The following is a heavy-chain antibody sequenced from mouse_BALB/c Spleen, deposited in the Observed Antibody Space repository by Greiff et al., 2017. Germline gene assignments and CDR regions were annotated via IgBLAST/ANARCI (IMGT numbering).Heavy chain of an antibody. D-gene: IGHD1-1*01. CDR1: GFNIKDYY. J-gene: IGHJ2*01. V-gene: IGHV14-4*02. CDR2: IDPENGDT. Sequence: EVQLQQSGAELVRSGASVKLSCTASGFNIKDYYMHWVKQRPEQGLEWIGWIDPENGDTEYAPKFQGKATMTADTSSNTAYLQLSSLTSEDTAVYYCNAILLPYFDYWGQGTTLTVSS. CDR3: NAILLPYFDY.